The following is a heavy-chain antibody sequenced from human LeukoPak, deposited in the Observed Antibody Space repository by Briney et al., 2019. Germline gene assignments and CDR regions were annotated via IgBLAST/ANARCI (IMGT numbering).Heavy chain of an antibody. J-gene: IGHJ4*02. V-gene: IGHV1-69*05. CDR3: ARGGSSGYYYSFY. CDR2: IIPIFGTA. D-gene: IGHD3-22*01. CDR1: GGTFSSYA. Sequence: SVKVSCKASGGTFSSYAISWVRQAPGQGLEWMGGIIPIFGTANYAQKFQGRVTITTDESTSTAYMELSSLRSEDTAVYYCARGGSSGYYYSFYWGQGTLVTVSS.